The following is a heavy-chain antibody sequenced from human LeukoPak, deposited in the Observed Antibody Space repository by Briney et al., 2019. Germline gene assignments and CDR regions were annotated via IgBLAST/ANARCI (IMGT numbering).Heavy chain of an antibody. V-gene: IGHV4-34*01. CDR2: INHSGST. CDR1: GGSFSGYY. J-gene: IGHJ3*02. CDR3: ARPGPDYGDYRAFDI. Sequence: SETLSLTCAVYGGSFSGYYWSWIRKPPGKGLEWIGEINHSGSTYYNPSLKSRVTLSVDTSRNQFSLRLSSVTAADTAVYYCARPGPDYGDYRAFDIWGQGTMVTVSS. D-gene: IGHD4-17*01.